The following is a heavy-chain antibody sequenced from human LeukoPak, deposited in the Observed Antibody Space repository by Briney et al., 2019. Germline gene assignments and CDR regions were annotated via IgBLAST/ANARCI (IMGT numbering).Heavy chain of an antibody. V-gene: IGHV1-69*06. D-gene: IGHD6-19*01. J-gene: IGHJ5*02. CDR2: IIPIFGTA. Sequence: SVKVSCKASGGTFSSYAISWVRQAPGQGLEWMGGIIPIFGTANYAQKFQGRVTITADKSTSTAYMELSSLRSEDTAVYYCARSTPPVYSSGWESWGQGIPVIVSS. CDR1: GGTFSSYA. CDR3: ARSTPPVYSSGWES.